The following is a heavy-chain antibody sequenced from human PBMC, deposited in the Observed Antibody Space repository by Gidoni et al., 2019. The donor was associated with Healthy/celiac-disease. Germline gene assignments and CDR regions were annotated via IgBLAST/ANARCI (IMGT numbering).Heavy chain of an antibody. D-gene: IGHD5-12*01. CDR2: ISGSGGST. CDR1: GFPFSRYA. Sequence: EVQLLESGGGLVQPGGSLRLSCAASGFPFSRYAMSWVRQAPGKGLEWVSAISGSGGSTYYADSVKGRFTSSRDNAKNTLYLQMNRLRAEDTAVYYCAKRDGYNYGPPDYWGQGTLVTVSS. J-gene: IGHJ4*02. CDR3: AKRDGYNYGPPDY. V-gene: IGHV3-23*01.